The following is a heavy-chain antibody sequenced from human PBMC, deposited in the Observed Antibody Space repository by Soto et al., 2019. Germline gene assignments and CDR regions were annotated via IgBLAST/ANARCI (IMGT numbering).Heavy chain of an antibody. J-gene: IGHJ4*02. Sequence: QVQLVQSGAEVKKPGASVKVSCKASGYTFTSYAMHWVRQAPGQRLEWMGWSNAGNGNTKYSQKFQGRVNITRDTPAGTAYMELSSLRSEDTAVYYWARGGIDGGFDYWGQGTVVTVSS. CDR1: GYTFTSYA. CDR2: SNAGNGNT. CDR3: ARGGIDGGFDY. D-gene: IGHD1-26*01. V-gene: IGHV1-3*01.